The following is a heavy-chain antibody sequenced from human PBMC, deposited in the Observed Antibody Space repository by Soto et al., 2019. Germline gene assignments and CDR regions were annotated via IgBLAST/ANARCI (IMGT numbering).Heavy chain of an antibody. D-gene: IGHD1-26*01. CDR2: IHGGGDYT. CDR3: AKNRGSGSYTNWNFDV. V-gene: IGHV3-23*01. Sequence: EVQVLESGGGLVQPGGSLSLSGAASELTFSNYALSWVRQAPGRGLGGVSTIHGGGDYTHYTDSVKGRFTISRDNSRNTLFLQMNSLRAEDTAVYYCAKNRGSGSYTNWNFDVWGRGTLVTVSS. CDR1: ELTFSNYA. J-gene: IGHJ2*01.